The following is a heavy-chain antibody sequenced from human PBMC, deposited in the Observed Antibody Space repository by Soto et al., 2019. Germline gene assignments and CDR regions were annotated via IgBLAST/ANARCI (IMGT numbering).Heavy chain of an antibody. J-gene: IGHJ5*02. V-gene: IGHV4-59*01. CDR2: IYYSGST. Sequence: SETLSLTCTVSGGSINYYSWSWIRQPPGKGLEYIGYIYYSGSTNYNPSLKSRVTISVDTSKNQFSLKLSSVTAADTAVYYCARETLSLSGSYYKNWFDPWGQGTLVTV. CDR1: GGSINYYS. CDR3: ARETLSLSGSYYKNWFDP. D-gene: IGHD3-10*01.